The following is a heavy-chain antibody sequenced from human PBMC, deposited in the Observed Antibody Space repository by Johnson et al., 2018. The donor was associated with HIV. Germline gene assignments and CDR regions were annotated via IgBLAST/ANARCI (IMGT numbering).Heavy chain of an antibody. CDR1: GFTFDDYG. Sequence: VQLVESGGGVVRPGGSLRLSCAASGFTFDDYGMSWVRQAPGKGLEWVSAISGSGGSTYYADSVKGRFTISRDNSKNTLYLQMNSLRAEDTAIYYCAKLRKKQWLVGEAFDIWGQGTMVTVSS. CDR2: ISGSGGST. D-gene: IGHD6-19*01. J-gene: IGHJ3*02. V-gene: IGHV3-23*04. CDR3: AKLRKKQWLVGEAFDI.